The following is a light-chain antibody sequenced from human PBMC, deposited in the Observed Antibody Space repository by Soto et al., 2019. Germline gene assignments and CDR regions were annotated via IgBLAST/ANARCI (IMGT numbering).Light chain of an antibody. CDR3: QQYNNWPLT. CDR2: GAS. J-gene: IGKJ4*01. CDR1: QSVSSN. V-gene: IGKV3-15*01. Sequence: EIVMTQSPATLSVSPGERATLSCRASQSVSSNLAWYQQKPGQAPRLLIYGASTRATGFPARFSGSGSGTAFTLTSSCLQCEEFAVYSFQQYNNWPLTFGGGTKVEIK.